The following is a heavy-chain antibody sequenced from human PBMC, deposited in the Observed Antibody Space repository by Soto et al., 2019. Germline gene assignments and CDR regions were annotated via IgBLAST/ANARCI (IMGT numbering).Heavy chain of an antibody. CDR1: GYTFTSYD. D-gene: IGHD1-1*01. J-gene: IGHJ6*02. CDR3: ARGIIGQLERLAASNYYGMDV. V-gene: IGHV1-8*01. CDR2: MNPNSGNT. Sequence: ASVKVSCKASGYTFTSYDINWVRQATGQGLEWMGWMNPNSGNTGYAQKFQGRVTMTRNTSISTAYMELSSLRSEDTAVYYCARGIIGQLERLAASNYYGMDVWGQGTTVTVSS.